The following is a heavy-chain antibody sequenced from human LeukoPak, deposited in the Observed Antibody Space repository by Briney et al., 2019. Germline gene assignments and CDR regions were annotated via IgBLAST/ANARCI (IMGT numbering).Heavy chain of an antibody. D-gene: IGHD3-3*01. CDR3: ARGSGTNYDFWSGYRGRGRWFDP. CDR1: GGSFSGYY. J-gene: IGHJ5*02. CDR2: INHSGST. V-gene: IGHV4-34*01. Sequence: SETLSLTCAVYGGSFSGYYWSWIRQPPGKGLEWIEEINHSGSTNYNPSLKSRVTISVDTSKNQFSLKLSSVTAADTAVYYCARGSGTNYDFWSGYRGRGRWFDPWGQGTLVTVSS.